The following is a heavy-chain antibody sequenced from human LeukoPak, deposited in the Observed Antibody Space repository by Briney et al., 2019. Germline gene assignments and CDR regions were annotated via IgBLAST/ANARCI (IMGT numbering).Heavy chain of an antibody. Sequence: GRSLGLSCAASGFTFDDYAMHWVRQAPGKGLEWVSGISWNSGSIVYADSVKGRFAISRDNDKNSLYLRMNSVRAEDTALSYCAKDLSRYSYDSRGRRNAFDIWGQGTMVTVSS. CDR2: ISWNSGSI. D-gene: IGHD3-22*01. V-gene: IGHV3-9*01. CDR3: AKDLSRYSYDSRGRRNAFDI. J-gene: IGHJ3*02. CDR1: GFTFDDYA.